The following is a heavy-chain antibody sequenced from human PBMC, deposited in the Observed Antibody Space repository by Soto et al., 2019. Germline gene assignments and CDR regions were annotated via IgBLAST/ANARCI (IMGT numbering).Heavy chain of an antibody. D-gene: IGHD2-15*01. CDR2: IYYSGSI. V-gene: IGHV4-31*03. Sequence: SETLSLTCTVSGGPISSGGYYWSWIRQHPGRGLEWIGYIYYSGSIYYNPSLKSRVTISVDTSKNQFSLDLSSVTAADTAVYYCARVGYCSGGSCYGYYYYYGMDVWGQGPTVTVSS. J-gene: IGHJ6*02. CDR3: ARVGYCSGGSCYGYYYYYGMDV. CDR1: GGPISSGGYY.